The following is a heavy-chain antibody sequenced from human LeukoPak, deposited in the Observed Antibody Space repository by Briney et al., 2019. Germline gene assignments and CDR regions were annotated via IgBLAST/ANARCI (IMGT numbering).Heavy chain of an antibody. D-gene: IGHD6-13*01. V-gene: IGHV1-69*13. CDR2: IIPIFGTA. CDR3: ARSYSSSSKYYYYYMDV. J-gene: IGHJ6*03. CDR1: GGTFSSYA. Sequence: GASVKVSCKASGGTFSSYAISWVRQAPGQGLEWMGGIIPIFGTANYAQKFQGRVTITADESTSTAYMELSSLRSEDTAVYYCARSYSSSSKYYYYYMDVWGKGTTVTVSS.